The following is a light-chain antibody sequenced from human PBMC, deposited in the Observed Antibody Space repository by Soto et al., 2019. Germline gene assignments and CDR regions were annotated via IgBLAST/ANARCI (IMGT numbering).Light chain of an antibody. CDR1: QSVRSW. J-gene: IGKJ1*01. CDR2: AAS. V-gene: IGKV1-5*01. Sequence: DNQMPRSPATLPASGVNRRTITCRASQSVRSWLAWYQQKPGKAPKLLIYAASSLQSGIPSRFSGSRSGKEFTLTISILQPDDFATYFSQHYSGYSEAFGQGTKVDI. CDR3: QHYSGYSEA.